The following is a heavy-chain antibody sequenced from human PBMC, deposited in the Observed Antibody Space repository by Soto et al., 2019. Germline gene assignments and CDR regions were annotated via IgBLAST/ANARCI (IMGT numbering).Heavy chain of an antibody. Sequence: EVQLVESGGGLVQPGGSLRLSCAASGFTFSSYWMSWVRQAPGKGLEWVANIKQDGSEKYYVDSVKGRFTISRDNAKNSLYLQMNSLRAEDTAVYYCARGGIQLWPYSYGMDVWGQGTTVTVSS. CDR1: GFTFSSYW. CDR3: ARGGIQLWPYSYGMDV. J-gene: IGHJ6*02. V-gene: IGHV3-7*04. D-gene: IGHD5-18*01. CDR2: IKQDGSEK.